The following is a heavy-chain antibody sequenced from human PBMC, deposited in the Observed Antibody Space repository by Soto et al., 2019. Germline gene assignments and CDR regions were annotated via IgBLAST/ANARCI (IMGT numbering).Heavy chain of an antibody. J-gene: IGHJ4*02. CDR1: GFTFSSYA. D-gene: IGHD3-10*01. CDR3: ARDQGASGRQYYFDY. CDR2: ISGSGGGT. Sequence: EVQLLESGGGLVQPGGSLRLSCAASGFTFSSYAMSWVRQAPKKGLEWVSTISGSGGGTYYADSVKGRFTISRDSSKNTLYLQMNSLRAEDTAVYYCARDQGASGRQYYFDYWGQGTLVIVSS. V-gene: IGHV3-23*01.